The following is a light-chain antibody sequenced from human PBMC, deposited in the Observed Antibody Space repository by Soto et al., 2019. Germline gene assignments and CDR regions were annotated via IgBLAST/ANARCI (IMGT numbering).Light chain of an antibody. V-gene: IGKV1-5*03. CDR3: QQYTSYPWT. CDR2: EAS. Sequence: DIPMTQSPSSLSASVGDRVTITCQASQDISNYLNWYQQKAGKAPKLLIYEASRLESGVPSRISGSGSGTEFTLTISSLQPDDFATYYCQQYTSYPWTFGQGTKVDIK. CDR1: QDISNY. J-gene: IGKJ1*01.